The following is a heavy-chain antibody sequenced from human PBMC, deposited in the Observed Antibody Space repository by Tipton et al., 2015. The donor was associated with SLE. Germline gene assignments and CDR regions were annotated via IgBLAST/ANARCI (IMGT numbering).Heavy chain of an antibody. Sequence: TLSLTCTVSGGSISSSTYYWGWIRQPPGEGLEWVGSIYYTGTTHYTPSLKSRVTISVDTSKNQFALRLSSVTAADTAVYYCASPYCGPNCYGFEYWGQGIRVTVSS. CDR3: ASPYCGPNCYGFEY. J-gene: IGHJ4*02. CDR1: GGSISSSTYY. D-gene: IGHD2-21*01. V-gene: IGHV4-39*06. CDR2: IYYTGTT.